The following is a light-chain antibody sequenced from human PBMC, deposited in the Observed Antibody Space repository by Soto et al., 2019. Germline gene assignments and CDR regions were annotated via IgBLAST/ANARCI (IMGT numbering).Light chain of an antibody. J-gene: IGKJ1*01. CDR1: QSVDSTY. V-gene: IGKV3-20*01. Sequence: EIVLTQSPGTLYLSPGERATLSCRASQSVDSTYISWYQQKPGQAPRLLIYGASGRATGIPDRFSGSGSGTDFTLTISRLEPEDFAVYYCQHYDSFRTFGQGTKVEIK. CDR3: QHYDSFRT. CDR2: GAS.